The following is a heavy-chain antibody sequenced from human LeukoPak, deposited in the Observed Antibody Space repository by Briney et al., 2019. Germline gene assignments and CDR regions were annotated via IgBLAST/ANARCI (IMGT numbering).Heavy chain of an antibody. CDR3: ARAIFSSGWYLVDY. Sequence: GGSLRPSCAASGFTFGSYSMNWVRQAPGKGLEWVSSISTSISYIYYADSVKGRFTISRDNAKNSLYLQMNSLRAEDTAVYYCARAIFSSGWYLVDYWGQGTLVTASS. J-gene: IGHJ4*02. CDR1: GFTFGSYS. CDR2: ISTSISYI. V-gene: IGHV3-21*01. D-gene: IGHD6-19*01.